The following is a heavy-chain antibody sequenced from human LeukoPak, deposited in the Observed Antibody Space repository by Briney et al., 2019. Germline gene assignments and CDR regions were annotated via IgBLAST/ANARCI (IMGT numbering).Heavy chain of an antibody. Sequence: ASVKVSCKASGYTFTCYGISWVRQAPGQGLEWMGWISAYNGNTNYAQKFQGRVTMTTDTSTSTAYMELRSLRSDDTAVYYCARARCGGDCYSYYFDYWGQGTLVTVSS. CDR1: GYTFTCYG. V-gene: IGHV1-18*01. CDR2: ISAYNGNT. J-gene: IGHJ4*02. D-gene: IGHD2-21*02. CDR3: ARARCGGDCYSYYFDY.